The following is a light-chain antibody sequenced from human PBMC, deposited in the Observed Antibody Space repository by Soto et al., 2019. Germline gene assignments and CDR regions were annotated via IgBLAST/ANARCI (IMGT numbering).Light chain of an antibody. V-gene: IGKV1-5*01. J-gene: IGKJ1*01. CDR2: DAS. CDR3: QQTNTSPRT. CDR1: QSICSR. Sequence: DIQITQSPSTLSGSVGARVTITCRAGQSICSRLAWNQQKPGKSPKHLIYDASSLQSGVPSRFCGSGPGIDFTLTITGLQPEDFATYFCQQTNTSPRTFGQGTKVDIK.